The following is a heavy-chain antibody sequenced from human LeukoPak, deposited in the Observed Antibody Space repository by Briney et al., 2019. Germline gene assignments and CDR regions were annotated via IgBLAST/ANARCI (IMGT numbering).Heavy chain of an antibody. V-gene: IGHV4-4*07. Sequence: SETLSLTCTVSGGSISSYYWSWIRQPPGKGLEWIGRIYTSGTTNYNPSLKSRVTMSVDTSKNQFSLKLSSVTAADTAVYYCASRGYYDSNGYSDYWGQGTLVTVSS. CDR3: ASRGYYDSNGYSDY. CDR1: GGSISSYY. D-gene: IGHD3-22*01. CDR2: IYTSGTT. J-gene: IGHJ4*02.